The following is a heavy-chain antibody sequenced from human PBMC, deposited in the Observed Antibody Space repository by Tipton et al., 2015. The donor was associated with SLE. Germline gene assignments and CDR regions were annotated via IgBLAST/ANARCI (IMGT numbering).Heavy chain of an antibody. J-gene: IGHJ3*01. CDR1: GGSISSSPYC. V-gene: IGHV4-39*07. Sequence: LRLSCTVSGGSISSSPYCWDWIRQPPGKGLEWIANIYSDGRTHYNPSLKSRVTILVDMSKNQFSLKLSSVTAADTAVYYCATDPGSWGQGTMVTVSS. D-gene: IGHD1-26*01. CDR2: IYSDGRT. CDR3: ATDPGS.